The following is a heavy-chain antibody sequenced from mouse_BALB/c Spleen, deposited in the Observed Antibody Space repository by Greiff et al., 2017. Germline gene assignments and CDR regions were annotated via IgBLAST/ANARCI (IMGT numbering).Heavy chain of an antibody. D-gene: IGHD2-4*01. V-gene: IGHV5-17*02. CDR1: GFTFSSFG. CDR2: ISSGSSTI. CDR3: ARSDYDDPYAMDY. J-gene: IGHJ4*01. Sequence: EVKVVESGGGLVQPGGSRKLSCAASGFTFSSFGMHWVRQAPEKGLEWVAYISSGSSTIYYADTVKGRFTISRDNPKNTLFLQMTSLRSEDTAMYYCARSDYDDPYAMDYWGQGTSVTVSS.